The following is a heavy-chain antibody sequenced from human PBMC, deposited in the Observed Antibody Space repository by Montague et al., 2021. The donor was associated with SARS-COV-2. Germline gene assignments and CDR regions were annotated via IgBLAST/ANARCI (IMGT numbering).Heavy chain of an antibody. V-gene: IGHV4-39*02. CDR2: LSSRGST. CDR3: ARPGSVSGWFYFDD. J-gene: IGHJ4*02. CDR1: GESIDRDTYY. D-gene: IGHD6-19*01. Sequence: SETLSLTCIVSGESIDRDTYYWGWIRQSPGKGLEWIGSLSSRGSTYYXXXLRSRVTISMDTSKNHFSLKVNSVTATDTAVYFCARPGSVSGWFYFDDWGQGTLVSVSS.